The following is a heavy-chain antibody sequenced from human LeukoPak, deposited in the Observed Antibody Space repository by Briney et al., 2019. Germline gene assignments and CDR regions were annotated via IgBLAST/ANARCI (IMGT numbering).Heavy chain of an antibody. Sequence: SVKVSCKASGDIFNNYAMSWVRQAAGQGLEWLGMIIPVLGVRNYAQKFQGRVTITADKSTNTAYMELSSLKSEDTAIYYCARDPTDYFDTSGYYYWGQGTLVTVSS. D-gene: IGHD3-22*01. CDR2: IIPVLGVR. J-gene: IGHJ4*02. CDR1: GDIFNNYA. V-gene: IGHV1-69*04. CDR3: ARDPTDYFDTSGYYY.